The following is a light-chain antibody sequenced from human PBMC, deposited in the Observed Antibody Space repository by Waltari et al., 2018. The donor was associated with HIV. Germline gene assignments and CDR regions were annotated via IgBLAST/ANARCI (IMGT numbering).Light chain of an antibody. Sequence: EIVLTQSPATLSLSPGERATLSCRASQSVSSYLAWYQQKPGRAPMLLIYDASNRATGIPARFSGSGSGTDFTLTISSLEPEDFAVYYCQQRSNRPPKYTFGQGTKLEIK. CDR2: DAS. J-gene: IGKJ2*01. CDR3: QQRSNRPPKYT. V-gene: IGKV3-11*01. CDR1: QSVSSY.